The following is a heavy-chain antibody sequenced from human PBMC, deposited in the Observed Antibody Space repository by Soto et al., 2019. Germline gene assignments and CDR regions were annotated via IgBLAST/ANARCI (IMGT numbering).Heavy chain of an antibody. Sequence: QVQLVESGGGVVQPGRSLRLSCAASRFTFSDYGMHWVRQTPGKGLEWVAVISNDGNNEYYTDSVKDRFTISRDNSKNTLYLQMNSLRGDDTAVYYCAKDSHRRAVAGNMGYWGQGTLVTVSS. CDR2: ISNDGNNE. V-gene: IGHV3-30*18. J-gene: IGHJ4*02. D-gene: IGHD6-19*01. CDR1: RFTFSDYG. CDR3: AKDSHRRAVAGNMGY.